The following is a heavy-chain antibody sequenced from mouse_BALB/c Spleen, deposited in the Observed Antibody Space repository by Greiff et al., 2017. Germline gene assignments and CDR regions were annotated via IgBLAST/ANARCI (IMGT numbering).Heavy chain of an antibody. J-gene: IGHJ1*01. D-gene: IGHD6-5*01. V-gene: IGHV14-1*02. CDR3: AGMECNGGDGGGRGGGGA. CDR1: GFNIKDYY. CDR2: IDPENGNT. Sequence: EVKLQESGAELVRPGALVKLSCKASGFNIKDYYMHWVKQRPEQGLEWIGWIDPENGNTIYDPKFQGKASITADTSSNTAYLQLSSLAAEDTAVYYCAGMECNGGDGGGRGGGGAGGA.